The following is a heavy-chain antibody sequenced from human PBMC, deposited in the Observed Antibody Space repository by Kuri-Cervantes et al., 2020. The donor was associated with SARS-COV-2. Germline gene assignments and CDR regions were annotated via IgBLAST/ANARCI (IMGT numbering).Heavy chain of an antibody. Sequence: GGSLRLSCAASGFTFSSNSMNWVRQAPGKGLEWVSSISSSSSYIYYADSVKGRFTISRDNAKNSLYLQMNSLRAEDTAVYYCARDRDGYSSSWYGGYYYGMDVWGQGTTVTVSS. CDR1: GFTFSSNS. CDR2: ISSSSSYI. J-gene: IGHJ6*02. CDR3: ARDRDGYSSSWYGGYYYGMDV. V-gene: IGHV3-21*01. D-gene: IGHD6-13*01.